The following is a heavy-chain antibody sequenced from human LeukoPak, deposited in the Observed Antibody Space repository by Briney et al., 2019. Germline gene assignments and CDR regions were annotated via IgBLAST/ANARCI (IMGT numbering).Heavy chain of an antibody. CDR3: ARDRHMMGATQL. D-gene: IGHD1-26*01. CDR2: INPNSGGT. CDR1: GYTFTDYY. V-gene: IGHV1-2*02. J-gene: IGHJ4*02. Sequence: ASVKVSCTASGYTFTDYYLHWVRQAPGQGLEWMGWINPNSGGTNYAQKFQGRVTMTRDTSISTAYMELSRLRSDDTAVYYCARDRHMMGATQLWGQGTLVTVSS.